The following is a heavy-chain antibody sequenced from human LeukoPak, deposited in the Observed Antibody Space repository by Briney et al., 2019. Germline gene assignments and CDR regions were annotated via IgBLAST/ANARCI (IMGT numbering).Heavy chain of an antibody. CDR2: IKQDGSEK. V-gene: IGHV3-7*03. Sequence: GGSLRLSCAASGFTFSSYWMSWVRQAPGKGLEWVANIKQDGSEKYYVDSVKGRFTISRDNAKNSLYLQMNSLRAEDTAVYYCAKGERLLIDAFDIWGQGTMVTVSS. CDR1: GFTFSSYW. J-gene: IGHJ3*02. CDR3: AKGERLLIDAFDI. D-gene: IGHD1-26*01.